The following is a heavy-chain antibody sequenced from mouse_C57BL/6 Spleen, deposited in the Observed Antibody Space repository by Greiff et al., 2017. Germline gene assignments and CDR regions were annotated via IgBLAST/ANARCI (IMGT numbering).Heavy chain of an antibody. CDR1: GFSLTSYG. J-gene: IGHJ4*01. CDR3: AKNYGSRFYAMDY. Sequence: QVHVKQSGPGLVQPSQSLSITCTVSGFSLTSYGVHWVRQSPGKGLEWLGVIWRGGSTDYNAAFMSRLSITKDNSKSQVFFKMNSLQADDTAIYYCAKNYGSRFYAMDYWGQGTSVTVSS. V-gene: IGHV2-5*01. CDR2: IWRGGST. D-gene: IGHD1-1*01.